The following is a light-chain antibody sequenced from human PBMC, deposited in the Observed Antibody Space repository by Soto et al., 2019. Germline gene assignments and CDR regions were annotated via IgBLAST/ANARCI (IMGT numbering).Light chain of an antibody. J-gene: IGLJ2*01. Sequence: QSVLTQPPSMSGAPGQRVTISCTGSSSNIGAGYDVRWYQQHPGTAPKLLIFDNNNRPSGVPDRFSGSKSDTSASLAITGLQAEDEADYYCQSFDTSLSGFVVFGGGTKLTVL. V-gene: IGLV1-40*01. CDR1: SSNIGAGYD. CDR3: QSFDTSLSGFVV. CDR2: DNN.